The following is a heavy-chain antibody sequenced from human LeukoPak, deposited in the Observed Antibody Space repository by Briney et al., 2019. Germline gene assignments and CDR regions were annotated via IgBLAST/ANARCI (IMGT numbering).Heavy chain of an antibody. Sequence: APVKVSCKASGYTFTSYGVSWVRQAPGQGLEWMGWISAYNGNTNYAQKLQGRVTMTTDTSTSTAYMELRSLRSDDTAVYYCARGSRLLWFGELLAPYFDYWGQGTLVTVSS. CDR2: ISAYNGNT. CDR1: GYTFTSYG. J-gene: IGHJ4*02. V-gene: IGHV1-18*01. CDR3: ARGSRLLWFGELLAPYFDY. D-gene: IGHD3-10*01.